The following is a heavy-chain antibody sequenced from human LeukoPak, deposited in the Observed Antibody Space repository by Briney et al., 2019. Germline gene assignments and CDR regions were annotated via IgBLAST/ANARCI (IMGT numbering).Heavy chain of an antibody. CDR2: IYYSGST. V-gene: IGHV4-59*01. J-gene: IGHJ4*02. Sequence: SETLSLTCAVYGGSFSGYYWSWIRQPPGKGLEWIGYIYYSGSTNYNPSLKSRVTISVDTSKNQFSLKLSSVTAADTAVYYCARDRGAARPYFDYWGQGTLVTVSS. D-gene: IGHD6-6*01. CDR1: GGSFSGYY. CDR3: ARDRGAARPYFDY.